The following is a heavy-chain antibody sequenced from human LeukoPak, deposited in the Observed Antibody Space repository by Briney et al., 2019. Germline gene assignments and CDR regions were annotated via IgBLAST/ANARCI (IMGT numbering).Heavy chain of an antibody. CDR2: ISYDGSNK. J-gene: IGHJ6*02. D-gene: IGHD2-2*01. CDR3: AKAAGGYCSSTSCPLGYYYGMDV. Sequence: PGRSLRLSCAASGFTFSSYAMHWVRQAPGKGLEWVAAISYDGSNKYYADSVKGRFTISRDNSKNTLYLQMNSLRAEDTAVFYCAKAAGGYCSSTSCPLGYYYGMDVWGQGTTVTVSS. CDR1: GFTFSSYA. V-gene: IGHV3-30*04.